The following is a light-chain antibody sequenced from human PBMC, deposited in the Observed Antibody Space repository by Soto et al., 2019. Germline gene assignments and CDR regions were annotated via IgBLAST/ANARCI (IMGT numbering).Light chain of an antibody. V-gene: IGKV3D-15*01. CDR2: GAS. J-gene: IGKJ4*01. CDR1: QSVNSN. CDR3: QQYNTWPPPLT. Sequence: VMTQSPAILSGSQCKRANLRCRSSQSVNSNYLAWYQQHPGQPPRLLIYGASNRATGIPARFSGSGSGTEFTLTISSLQSEAFAVYYCQQYNTWPPPLTCGGGTKVDIK.